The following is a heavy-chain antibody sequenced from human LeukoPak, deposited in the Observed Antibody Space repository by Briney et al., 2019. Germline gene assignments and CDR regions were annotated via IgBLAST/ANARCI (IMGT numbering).Heavy chain of an antibody. D-gene: IGHD3-10*01. CDR1: GFTFSNYA. Sequence: GGSLRLSCAASGFTFSNYAMHWVRQAPGKGLEWVAVTSYDGSKKNYADSVKGRFTISRDNSKNTLYLQMNSLRPEDTAVYYCARRGNYYYGSGSHRPRPYYFDYWGQGTLDTVSS. V-gene: IGHV3-30-3*01. J-gene: IGHJ4*02. CDR3: ARRGNYYYGSGSHRPRPYYFDY. CDR2: TSYDGSKK.